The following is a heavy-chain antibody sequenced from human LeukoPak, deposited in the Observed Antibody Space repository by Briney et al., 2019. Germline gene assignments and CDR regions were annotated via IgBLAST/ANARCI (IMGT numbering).Heavy chain of an antibody. V-gene: IGHV3-21*01. Sequence: GGSLRLSCAASGFTFSSYSMNWGRQAPGKGLEWFSSISSSSSYIYYADTVKGRFTISRDNAKNSLYLQMNSLRAEDTAVYYCARDDSGWYHFFDYWGQGTLVTVSS. D-gene: IGHD6-19*01. CDR3: ARDDSGWYHFFDY. CDR1: GFTFSSYS. J-gene: IGHJ4*02. CDR2: ISSSSSYI.